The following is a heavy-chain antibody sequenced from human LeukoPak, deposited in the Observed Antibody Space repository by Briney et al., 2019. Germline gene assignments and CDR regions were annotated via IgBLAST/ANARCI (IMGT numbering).Heavy chain of an antibody. CDR3: AMYYYDSSGPTGYFDY. V-gene: IGHV4-34*01. D-gene: IGHD3-22*01. Sequence: SETLSLTCAVYGGSFSGYYWSWIRQPPGKGLEWIGGINHSRTTNYNPSLKSRVTISVDTSKNQFSLKLSSVTAADTAVYYCAMYYYDSSGPTGYFDYWGQGTLVTVSS. CDR2: INHSRTT. J-gene: IGHJ4*02. CDR1: GGSFSGYY.